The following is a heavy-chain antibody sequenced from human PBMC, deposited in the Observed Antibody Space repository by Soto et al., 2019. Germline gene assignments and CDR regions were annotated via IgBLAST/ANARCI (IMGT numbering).Heavy chain of an antibody. CDR2: INGYTGDT. Sequence: QVQLVQSGGEVKQPGASVRVSCKTSGYTLKTFAMTWVRLAPGQGLEWVGWINGYTGDTNYAQISQGRITITIDTSTSTCQLALRTLSSDDTAIYYCARMGRSYPAYNYFGMDVWGQGTTVTVSS. V-gene: IGHV1-18*01. J-gene: IGHJ6*02. D-gene: IGHD3-9*01. CDR3: ARMGRSYPAYNYFGMDV. CDR1: GYTLKTFA.